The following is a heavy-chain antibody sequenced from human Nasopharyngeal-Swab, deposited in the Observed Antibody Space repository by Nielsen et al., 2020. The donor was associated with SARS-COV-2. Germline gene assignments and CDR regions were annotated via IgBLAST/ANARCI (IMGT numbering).Heavy chain of an antibody. CDR1: GFPFSSYA. J-gene: IGHJ6*03. CDR2: ISGSGGST. Sequence: GSLKISCAASGFPFSSYAMSWVRQAPGKGLEWVSAISGSGGSTYYADSVKGRFTISRDNSKNTLYLQMNSLRAEDTAVYYCAKGALTDPFYYYYYMDVWGKGTTVTVSS. CDR3: AKGALTDPFYYYYYMDV. D-gene: IGHD1-14*01. V-gene: IGHV3-23*01.